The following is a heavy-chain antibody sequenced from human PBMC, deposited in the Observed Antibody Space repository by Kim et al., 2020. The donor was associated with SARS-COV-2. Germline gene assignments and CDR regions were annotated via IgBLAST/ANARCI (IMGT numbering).Heavy chain of an antibody. D-gene: IGHD3-9*01. CDR3: VRDLRGNLDW. Sequence: GGSLRLSCAASGFAFSTYDMHWVRQATGKGLEWVSTIDTGGNTYYPDSVKGRFTIARENAKNSLFLQMSSLGAGDTAVYYCVRDLRGNLDWWGQGTLVTVSS. J-gene: IGHJ4*02. V-gene: IGHV3-13*01. CDR1: GFAFSTYD. CDR2: IDTGGNT.